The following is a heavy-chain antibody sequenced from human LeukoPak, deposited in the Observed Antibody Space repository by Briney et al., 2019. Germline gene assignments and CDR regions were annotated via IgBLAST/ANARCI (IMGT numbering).Heavy chain of an antibody. J-gene: IGHJ5*02. V-gene: IGHV4-39*07. D-gene: IGHD6-6*01. CDR1: GGSISSSGYY. CDR3: ARRRIAARPGWFDP. Sequence: SETLSLTCTVSGGSISSSGYYWGWIRQPPGEGLEWIGEINHSGSTNYNPSLKSRVTISVDTSKNQFSLKLSSVTAADTAVYYCARRRIAARPGWFDPWGQGTLVTVSS. CDR2: INHSGST.